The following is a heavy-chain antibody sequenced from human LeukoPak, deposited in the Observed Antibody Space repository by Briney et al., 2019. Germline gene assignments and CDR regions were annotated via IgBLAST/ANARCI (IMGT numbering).Heavy chain of an antibody. Sequence: PSETLSLTCAVSGVSISSYYWSWVRQPPGKGLECIGYIYYSGTTTYNPSLKSRVTMSVDTSKNQFSLKLSSMTAADTAVYYCARYNAYDFKFDYWGQGTLVTVSS. CDR3: ARYNAYDFKFDY. CDR1: GVSISSYY. J-gene: IGHJ4*02. CDR2: IYYSGTT. V-gene: IGHV4-59*08. D-gene: IGHD5-12*01.